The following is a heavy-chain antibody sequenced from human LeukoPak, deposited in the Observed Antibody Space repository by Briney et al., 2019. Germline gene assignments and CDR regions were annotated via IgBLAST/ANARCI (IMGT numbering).Heavy chain of an antibody. CDR3: ATGGIIAAAHNWFDP. Sequence: SVKVSCKASGGTFSSYAISWVRQAPGQGLEWMGGIIPIFGSANYVQKFQGRVTITADESTSTAYMELSSLRSEDTAVYYCATGGIIAAAHNWFDPWGQGTLVAVSS. CDR2: IIPIFGSA. V-gene: IGHV1-69*13. J-gene: IGHJ5*02. CDR1: GGTFSSYA. D-gene: IGHD6-13*01.